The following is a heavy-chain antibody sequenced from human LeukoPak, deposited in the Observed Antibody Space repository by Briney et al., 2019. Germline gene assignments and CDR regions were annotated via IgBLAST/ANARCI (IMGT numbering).Heavy chain of an antibody. J-gene: IGHJ6*02. CDR3: ARGWRLNCSGGSCRYYYYGMDV. CDR2: INHSGST. D-gene: IGHD2-15*01. Sequence: SETLSLTCAVYGGSFSGYYWSWIRQPPGKGLEWIGEINHSGSTNYNPSLKSRVTISVDTSKNQFSLKLSSVTAADTAVYYCARGWRLNCSGGSCRYYYYGMDVWGQGTTVTVSS. CDR1: GGSFSGYY. V-gene: IGHV4-34*01.